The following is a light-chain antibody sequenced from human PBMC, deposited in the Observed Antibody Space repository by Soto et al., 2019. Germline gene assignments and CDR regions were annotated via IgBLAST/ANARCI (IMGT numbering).Light chain of an antibody. CDR1: QDIRGA. CDR2: DVS. V-gene: IGKV1-13*02. J-gene: IGKJ5*01. Sequence: AIQLTQSPSSLSASVGDRVTITCRASQDIRGALAWYQQKPGKAPKILIYDVSTLESGDPSRFSGSSSGTDFTLTIRSLQPVDFATCYCQQFYSYPITFGQATRLEIK. CDR3: QQFYSYPIT.